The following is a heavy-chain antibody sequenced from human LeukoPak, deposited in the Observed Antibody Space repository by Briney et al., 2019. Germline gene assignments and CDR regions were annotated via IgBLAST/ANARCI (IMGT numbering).Heavy chain of an antibody. Sequence: SETLSLTCTVSGGSISSYYWSWIRQPPGKGLEWIGYIYYSGSTNYNPSLKSRVTISVDTSKNQFSLKLSSVTAADTAVYYCARRPLYYYGSGSYSNDYWGQGTLVTVSS. CDR3: ARRPLYYYGSGSYSNDY. CDR1: GGSISSYY. CDR2: IYYSGST. D-gene: IGHD3-10*01. V-gene: IGHV4-59*12. J-gene: IGHJ4*02.